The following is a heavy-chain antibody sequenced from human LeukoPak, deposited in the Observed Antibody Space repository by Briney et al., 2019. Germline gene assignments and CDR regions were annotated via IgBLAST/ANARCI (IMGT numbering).Heavy chain of an antibody. CDR3: AGYDYVWGSYRYDAFDI. V-gene: IGHV1-69*13. J-gene: IGHJ3*02. CDR1: GGTFSSYA. CDR2: IIPIFGTA. D-gene: IGHD3-16*02. Sequence: ASVKVSCKASGGTFSSYAISGVRQAPGQGLEWMGGIIPIFGTANYAQKFQGRVTITADESTSTAYMELSSLRSEDTAVYYCAGYDYVWGSYRYDAFDIWGQGTMVTVSS.